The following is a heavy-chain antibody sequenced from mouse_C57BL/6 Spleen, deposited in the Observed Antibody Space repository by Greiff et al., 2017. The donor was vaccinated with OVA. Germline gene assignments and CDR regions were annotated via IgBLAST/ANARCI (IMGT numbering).Heavy chain of an antibody. Sequence: EVKLVESGGGLVKPGGSLKLSCAASGFTFSSYAMSWVRQTPEKRLEWVATISDGGSYTYYPDNVKGRFTISRDNAKNNLYLQMSHLKSEDTAMYYCARGNLDYWGQGTTLTVSS. J-gene: IGHJ2*01. CDR3: ARGNLDY. V-gene: IGHV5-4*03. CDR2: ISDGGSYT. CDR1: GFTFSSYA.